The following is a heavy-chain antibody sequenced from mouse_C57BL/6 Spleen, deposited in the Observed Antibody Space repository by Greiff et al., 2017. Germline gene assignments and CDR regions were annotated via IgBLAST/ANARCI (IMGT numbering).Heavy chain of an antibody. CDR1: GYTFTSYT. V-gene: IGHV1-4*01. Sequence: VKLQESGAELARPGASVKMSCKASGYTFTSYTMHWVKQRPGQGLEWIGYINPSSGYTKYNQKFKDKATLTADKSSSTAYMQLSSLTSEDSAVYYCARSQLGRAYYFDYWGQGTTLTVSS. CDR3: ARSQLGRAYYFDY. CDR2: INPSSGYT. J-gene: IGHJ2*01. D-gene: IGHD4-1*02.